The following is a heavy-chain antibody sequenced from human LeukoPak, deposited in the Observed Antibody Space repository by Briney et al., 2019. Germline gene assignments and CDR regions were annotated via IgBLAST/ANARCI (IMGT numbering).Heavy chain of an antibody. D-gene: IGHD3-9*01. J-gene: IGHJ6*02. CDR3: AREGSLRYFDWLLRSYGMDV. CDR1: GDSVPSNSAA. V-gene: IGHV6-1*01. CDR2: TYYRSKWYN. Sequence: SQTLSLTCAISGDSVPSNSAAWNWIRQSPSRGLEWLGRTYYRSKWYNDYAVSVKSRITINPDTSKNQFSLQLNSVTPEDTAVYYCAREGSLRYFDWLLRSYGMDVWGQGTTVTVSS.